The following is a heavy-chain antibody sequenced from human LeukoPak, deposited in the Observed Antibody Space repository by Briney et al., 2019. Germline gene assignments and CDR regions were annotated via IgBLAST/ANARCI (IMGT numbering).Heavy chain of an antibody. CDR1: GGSLSGYY. CDR3: ARGLRMRGTWSLWFDP. CDR2: INHSGST. V-gene: IGHV4-34*01. Sequence: PSETLSLTCAVYGGSLSGYYWSWIRQPPGKGLEWIGEINHSGSTNYNPSLKSRVTISVDTSKNQFSLKLSSVTAADTAVYYCARGLRMRGTWSLWFDPWGQGTLVTVSS. J-gene: IGHJ5*02. D-gene: IGHD1-26*01.